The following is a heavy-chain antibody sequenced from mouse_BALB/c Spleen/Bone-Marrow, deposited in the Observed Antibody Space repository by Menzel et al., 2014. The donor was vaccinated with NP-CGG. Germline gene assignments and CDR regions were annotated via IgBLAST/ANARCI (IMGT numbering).Heavy chain of an antibody. CDR1: GFTFSTYG. D-gene: IGHD4-1*01. V-gene: IGHV5-6*01. Sequence: EVQLQQSGGDLVKPGGSLKLSCAASGFTFSTYGMSWVRQTPDKRLEWVATISSGGGYTYYPDSVKERFTISRDNANNTLYLQMSSLKSEDTAMYYCTRQRNWDHYAMDYWGQGTSVTVSS. CDR3: TRQRNWDHYAMDY. CDR2: ISSGGGYT. J-gene: IGHJ4*01.